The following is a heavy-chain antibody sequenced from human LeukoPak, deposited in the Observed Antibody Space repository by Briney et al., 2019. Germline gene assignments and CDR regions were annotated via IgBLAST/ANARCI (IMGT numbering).Heavy chain of an antibody. J-gene: IGHJ4*02. D-gene: IGHD2-8*01. V-gene: IGHV4-61*02. CDR1: GGSISSGSYY. Sequence: SETLSLTCTVSGGSISSGSYYWSWIRQPAGKGLEWIGRIHTSGSTSSNPSLKSRVTISIDTSKNQFSLKLSSVTAADTAVYYCARYIVRYFDYWGQGTLVTVSS. CDR2: IHTSGST. CDR3: ARYIVRYFDY.